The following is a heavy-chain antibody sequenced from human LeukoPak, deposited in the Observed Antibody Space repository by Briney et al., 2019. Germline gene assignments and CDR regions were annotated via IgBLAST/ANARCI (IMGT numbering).Heavy chain of an antibody. CDR2: IKSKTDGRTT. CDR3: TTEMC. CDR1: GFTFSNAR. Sequence: GGSLRLSCAASGFTFSNARMSWVRQAPGKGLEWVGRIKSKTDGRTTDYAAPVKGRLTISRDDSKNTLYLQMSSLKTEDTAVYYCTTEMCWGQGTLVTVSS. J-gene: IGHJ4*02. V-gene: IGHV3-15*01.